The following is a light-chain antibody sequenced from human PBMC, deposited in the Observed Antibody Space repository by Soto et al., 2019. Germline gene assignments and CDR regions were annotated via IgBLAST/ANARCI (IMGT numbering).Light chain of an antibody. J-gene: IGKJ1*01. V-gene: IGKV2-30*02. CDR2: KVS. Sequence: DVVMTQSPLSLPVTLGQPASISCRSSQSLIHSDGDTYLNWSGQSPRRLIYKVSDRDSGVPDRFTGSGSGTDFTLKISRVEAEDVGVYYCMQGTHWPWTFGQGTEVEIK. CDR1: QSLIHSDGDTY. CDR3: MQGTHWPWT.